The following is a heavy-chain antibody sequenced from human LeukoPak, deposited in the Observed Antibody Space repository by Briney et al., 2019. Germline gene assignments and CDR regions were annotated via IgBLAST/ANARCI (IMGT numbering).Heavy chain of an antibody. CDR2: ITSSSSTI. Sequence: PGGSLRLSCAASGFTFSSYSMNWVRQAPGKGLEWVSYITSSSSTIYYADSVKGRFTISRDNAKNSLYLQMNSLRAVDTAVYYCARDPTEYFDYWGQGTLVTVSS. D-gene: IGHD4-17*01. J-gene: IGHJ4*02. V-gene: IGHV3-48*01. CDR1: GFTFSSYS. CDR3: ARDPTEYFDY.